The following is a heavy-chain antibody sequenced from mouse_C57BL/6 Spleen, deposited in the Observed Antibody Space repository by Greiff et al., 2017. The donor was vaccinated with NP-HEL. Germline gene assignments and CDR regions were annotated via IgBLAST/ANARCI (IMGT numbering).Heavy chain of an antibody. CDR3: ARCYYGSSYGEDFDY. D-gene: IGHD1-1*01. V-gene: IGHV1-81*01. Sequence: VQLQQSGAELARPGASVKLSCKASGYTFTSYGISWVKQRTGQGLEWIGEIYPRSGNTYYNEKFKGKATLTADKSSSTAYMELRSLTSEDSAVYFCARCYYGSSYGEDFDYWGQGTTLTVSS. CDR2: IYPRSGNT. CDR1: GYTFTSYG. J-gene: IGHJ2*01.